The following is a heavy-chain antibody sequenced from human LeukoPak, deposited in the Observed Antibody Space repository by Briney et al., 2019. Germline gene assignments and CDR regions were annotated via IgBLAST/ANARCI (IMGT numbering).Heavy chain of an antibody. Sequence: PSETLSLTCAVYGGSFSGYYWSWIRQPPGKGLEWIGEINHSGSTNYNPSLKSRVTISVDTSKNQFSLKLSSVTAADTAVYYCARKVRIVVLPAATKYYFDYWGQGTLVTVSS. V-gene: IGHV4-34*01. CDR1: GGSFSGYY. J-gene: IGHJ4*02. D-gene: IGHD2-2*01. CDR2: INHSGST. CDR3: ARKVRIVVLPAATKYYFDY.